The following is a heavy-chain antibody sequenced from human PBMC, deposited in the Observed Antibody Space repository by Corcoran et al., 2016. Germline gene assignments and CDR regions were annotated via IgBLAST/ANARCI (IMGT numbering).Heavy chain of an antibody. J-gene: IGHJ5*02. D-gene: IGHD3-3*01. V-gene: IGHV4-31*03. CDR2: IYYSGST. CDR1: GGSISSGGYY. Sequence: QVQLQESGPGLVKPSQTLSLTCTVSGGSISSGGYYWSWIRQHPGKGLEWIGYIYYSGSTYYNPSLKSRVTISVDTAKNQFSLKLRSVTAADPAVYYCAGADYDFWSGYPPTYNWFDPWGQGTLVTVSS. CDR3: AGADYDFWSGYPPTYNWFDP.